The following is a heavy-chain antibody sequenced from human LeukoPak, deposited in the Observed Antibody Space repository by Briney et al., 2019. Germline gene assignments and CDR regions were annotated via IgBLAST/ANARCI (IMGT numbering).Heavy chain of an antibody. J-gene: IGHJ4*02. CDR3: ATDKGTGYYNPPFDY. CDR1: GYTLTELS. D-gene: IGHD3-9*01. CDR2: FDPEDGET. V-gene: IGHV1-24*01. Sequence: GASVKVSCKVSGYTLTELSMHWVRQAPGKGLEWMGGFDPEDGETIYAQKFQGRVTMTEDTSTDTAYMELSSLRSEDTAVYYCATDKGTGYYNPPFDYWGQGTLVTVSS.